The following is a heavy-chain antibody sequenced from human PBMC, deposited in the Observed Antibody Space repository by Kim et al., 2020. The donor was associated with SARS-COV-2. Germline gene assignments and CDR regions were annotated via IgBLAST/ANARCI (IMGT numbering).Heavy chain of an antibody. CDR3: ARRSGSYSNDY. J-gene: IGHJ4*02. D-gene: IGHD1-26*01. Sequence: SETLSLTCTVSGDSITDNGYYWSWIRQHPGEGLEYVGYIYYSGATYYNPSLKGRVTISVDTSKNQFSLEVRSVTAADTAVYYCARRSGSYSNDYWGQGTLVTVSS. CDR2: IYYSGAT. CDR1: GDSITDNGYY. V-gene: IGHV4-31*03.